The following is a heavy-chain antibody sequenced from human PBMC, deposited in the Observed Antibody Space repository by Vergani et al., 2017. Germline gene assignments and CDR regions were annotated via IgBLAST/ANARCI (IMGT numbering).Heavy chain of an antibody. CDR3: ARDGGYKAMDV. V-gene: IGHV4-4*07. D-gene: IGHD5-24*01. J-gene: IGHJ6*04. CDR2: MYSTTGSF. Sequence: QVQLQEPGPGQVRPSETLSLTFSLSGDSKDGDFWSWIRQPAGKGLEWIGRMYSTTGSFDNNPSLKSRLTKSFDTSKNQFFLKLRSVTAAATGVYYCARDGGYKAMDVWGRGTTVIVSS. CDR1: GDSKDGDF.